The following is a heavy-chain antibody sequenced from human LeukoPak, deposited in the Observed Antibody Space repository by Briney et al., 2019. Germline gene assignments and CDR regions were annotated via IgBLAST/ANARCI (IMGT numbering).Heavy chain of an antibody. CDR3: ARDAIGYCSGGSCYGVDY. Sequence: GGSLRLSCAASGFTFSSYSMNWVRQAPGKGLEWVSSICSSSSYIYYADSVKGRFTISRDNAKNSLYLQMNSLRAEDTAVYYCARDAIGYCSGGSCYGVDYWGQGTLVTVSS. CDR2: ICSSSSYI. D-gene: IGHD2-15*01. J-gene: IGHJ4*02. V-gene: IGHV3-21*01. CDR1: GFTFSSYS.